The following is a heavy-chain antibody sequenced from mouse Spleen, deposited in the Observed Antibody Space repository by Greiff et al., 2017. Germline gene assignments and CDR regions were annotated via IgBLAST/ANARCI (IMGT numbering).Heavy chain of an antibody. D-gene: IGHD1-3*01. CDR2: INPNNGGT. CDR1: GYTFTDYY. Sequence: VQLQQSGPELVKPGASVKISCKASGYTFTDYYMNWVKQSHGKSLEWIGDINPNNGGTSYNQKFKGKATLTVDKSSSTAYMELRSLTSEDSAVYYCAREGVYDNYAMDYWGQGTSVTVSS. V-gene: IGHV1-26*01. CDR3: AREGVYDNYAMDY. J-gene: IGHJ4*01.